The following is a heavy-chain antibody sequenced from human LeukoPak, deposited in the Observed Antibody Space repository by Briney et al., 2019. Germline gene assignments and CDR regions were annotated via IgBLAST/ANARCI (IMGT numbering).Heavy chain of an antibody. D-gene: IGHD4-23*01. CDR3: ARDRGKDYFGD. CDR2: VRNDGFDT. V-gene: IGHV3-30*02. Sequence: GGSLRLSCVTSGLTFTNHGFHWLRQAAGKGLEWVAFVRNDGFDTYHSNSVKGRFSISRGDSKNTVYLQMSSLRAEDTALYYCARDRGKDYFGDWGQGTQVTVSS. CDR1: GLTFTNHG. J-gene: IGHJ4*02.